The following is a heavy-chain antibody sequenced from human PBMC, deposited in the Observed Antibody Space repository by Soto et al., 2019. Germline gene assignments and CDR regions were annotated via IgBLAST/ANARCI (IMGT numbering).Heavy chain of an antibody. CDR2: LNPKSGNT. D-gene: IGHD6-6*01. J-gene: IGHJ4*02. Sequence: QVQLVQSGAEVKEPGASVRVSCKASGYSVTKFDINWVRQAPGQGLEWMGWLNPKSGNTGYAQNLQGRVTMTRDTSISTAYMELRSLRSEDTALYYCARVTAGSSDFDYWGQGTLVTVSS. V-gene: IGHV1-8*01. CDR1: GYSVTKFD. CDR3: ARVTAGSSDFDY.